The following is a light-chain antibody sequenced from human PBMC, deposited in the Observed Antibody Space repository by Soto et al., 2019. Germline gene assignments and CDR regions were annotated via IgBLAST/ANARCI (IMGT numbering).Light chain of an antibody. J-gene: IGKJ1*01. CDR3: QQYGSSPRT. Sequence: GTLSLSKGEGATLSGGASQSVTSNYLAWYQQKPGQAPRVLIHDASSRATGIPDRFSGSGSGTDFTLTISRLEPEDFAVYYCQQYGSSPRTFGQGSNVDVK. CDR2: DAS. CDR1: QSVTSNY. V-gene: IGKV3-20*01.